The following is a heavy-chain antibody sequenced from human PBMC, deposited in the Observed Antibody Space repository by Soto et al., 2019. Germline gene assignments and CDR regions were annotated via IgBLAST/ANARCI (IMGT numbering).Heavy chain of an antibody. Sequence: SVKVSCKASGGTFISYAISWVRQAPGQGLEWMGGIIPIFGTANYAQKFQGRVTITADKSTSTAYMELSSLRSEDTAVYYCARKGIAAQTNWFDPWGQGTLVTAPQ. CDR3: ARKGIAAQTNWFDP. J-gene: IGHJ5*02. CDR1: GGTFISYA. D-gene: IGHD6-6*01. V-gene: IGHV1-69*06. CDR2: IIPIFGTA.